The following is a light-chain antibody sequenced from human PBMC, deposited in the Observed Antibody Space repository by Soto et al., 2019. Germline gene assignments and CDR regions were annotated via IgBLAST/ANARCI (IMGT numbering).Light chain of an antibody. J-gene: IGLJ1*01. CDR1: SSDVGGYNY. Sequence: QSVLTQPASVSGSPGQSITISCAGTSSDVGGYNYVSWYQQHPDKAPKLMIYEVINRPSGVSNRFSGSKSGNTASLTISGLQAEDEADYYCSSYTGSTTLVFGTGTKLTVL. V-gene: IGLV2-14*01. CDR2: EVI. CDR3: SSYTGSTTLV.